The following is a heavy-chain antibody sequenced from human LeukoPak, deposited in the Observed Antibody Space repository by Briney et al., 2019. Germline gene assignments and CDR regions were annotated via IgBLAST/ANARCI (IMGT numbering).Heavy chain of an antibody. Sequence: ASVKVSCKASGGTFNSYVVSWVRQAPGQGLGWMGGIIPMFGTANYAQKFLGRVTITADESTNTAYMELSSLISEDTAVYYCARGETDMASYDYWGQGTLVTVSS. CDR3: ARGETDMASYDY. J-gene: IGHJ4*02. D-gene: IGHD5-18*01. CDR2: IIPMFGTA. CDR1: GGTFNSYV. V-gene: IGHV1-69*13.